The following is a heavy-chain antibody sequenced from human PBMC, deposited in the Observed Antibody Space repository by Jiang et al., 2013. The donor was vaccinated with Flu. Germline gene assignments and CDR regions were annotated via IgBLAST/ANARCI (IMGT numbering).Heavy chain of an antibody. D-gene: IGHD6-19*01. Sequence: LLKPSETLSLTCTVSGDSIGTYYWGWVRQPPGKGLESIGHVYYTGSANYNPSLKSRVTISVDTSKNQFSLKLNFVTTADAAIYYCARIYNTGWVDAFDLWGQGTRVTVSS. V-gene: IGHV4-59*01. CDR2: VYYTGSA. J-gene: IGHJ3*01. CDR1: GDSIGTYY. CDR3: ARIYNTGWVDAFDL.